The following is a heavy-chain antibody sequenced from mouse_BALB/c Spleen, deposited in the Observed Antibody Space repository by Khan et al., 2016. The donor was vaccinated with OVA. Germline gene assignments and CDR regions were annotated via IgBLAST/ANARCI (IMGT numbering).Heavy chain of an antibody. CDR2: IWAGRST. J-gene: IGHJ3*01. Sequence: QVQLQQSGPGLVAPSQSLSITCTVSGFSLTSYGVHWVRQPPGKGLEWLGIIWAGRSTNYYSALMSRLSISKDNCKSQVFLKMNSLQTDDAAMYYCGRDTTATPYWGQGILATVSA. CDR1: GFSLTSYG. D-gene: IGHD1-2*01. CDR3: GRDTTATPY. V-gene: IGHV2-9*02.